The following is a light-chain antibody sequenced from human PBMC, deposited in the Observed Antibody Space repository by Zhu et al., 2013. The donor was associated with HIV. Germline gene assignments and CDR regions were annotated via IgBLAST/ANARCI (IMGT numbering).Light chain of an antibody. CDR2: LGS. Sequence: DIVMTQSPLSLPVTPGEPASISCRSSQSLLHSNGYNYLDWYLQKPGQSPQLLIYLGSNRASGVPDRFSGSGAGTDFTLKISRVEAEDVGVYYCMQATQSLYSFGQGTKLEIK. J-gene: IGKJ2*03. CDR3: MQATQSLYS. V-gene: IGKV2-28*01. CDR1: QSLLHSNGYNY.